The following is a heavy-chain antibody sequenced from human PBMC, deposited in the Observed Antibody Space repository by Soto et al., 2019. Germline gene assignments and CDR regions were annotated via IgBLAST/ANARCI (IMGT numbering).Heavy chain of an antibody. V-gene: IGHV1-18*01. D-gene: IGHD2-2*01. CDR1: GYTVASYA. CDR2: ISAYNGNT. J-gene: IGHJ4*02. Sequence: QVQLVQSGAEVKKPGASVKVSCKASGYTVASYAISWMRQAPGQGLEWMGWISAYNGNTNYAPKLQGRVTMTTDTSTSTADMERRILRSDDTAVYYCARDPPPPEYWGQGTLVTVSS. CDR3: ARDPPPPEY.